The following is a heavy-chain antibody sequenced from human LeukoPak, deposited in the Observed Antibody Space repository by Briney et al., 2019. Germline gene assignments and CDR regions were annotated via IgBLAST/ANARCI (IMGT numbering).Heavy chain of an antibody. CDR1: GYTFTSYD. CDR2: MNPNSGNS. Sequence: ASVKVPCKASGYTFTSYDINWVRQATGQGLEWMGWMNPNSGNSGYAQKFQGRVTMTRNTSISTAYMELSSLRSEDAAVYYCARGTTRGLLWFGESLYGMDVWGQGTTVTVSS. D-gene: IGHD3-10*01. CDR3: ARGTTRGLLWFGESLYGMDV. V-gene: IGHV1-8*01. J-gene: IGHJ6*02.